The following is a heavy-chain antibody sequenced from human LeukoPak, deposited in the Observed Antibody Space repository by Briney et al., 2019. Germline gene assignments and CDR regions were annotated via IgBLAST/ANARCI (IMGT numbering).Heavy chain of an antibody. CDR3: ARERSLLLWFGELSH. CDR1: GYTFTGYY. D-gene: IGHD3-10*01. J-gene: IGHJ4*02. V-gene: IGHV1-2*02. Sequence: GASVKVSCKASGYTFTGYYFHWVRQAPGQGLEWMGRINANSGGTNYAQKFQGRVTMTRDTSTSTAYMELSRLRSEDTAVYYCARERSLLLWFGELSHWGQGTLVTVSS. CDR2: INANSGGT.